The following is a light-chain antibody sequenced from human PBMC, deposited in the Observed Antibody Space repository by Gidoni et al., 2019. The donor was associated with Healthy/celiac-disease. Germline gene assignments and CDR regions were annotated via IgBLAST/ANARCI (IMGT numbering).Light chain of an antibody. V-gene: IGLV2-14*01. CDR1: SSDVGGYNY. CDR2: EVS. CDR3: SSYTSSSTHNYV. J-gene: IGLJ1*01. Sequence: QSALTQPASVSGSPGPSSTISCTGTSSDVGGYNYFSWDQQHPDKAPKLMLYEVSNRPSGVSNRFSGSKSGNTASLTISGLQAEDEADYYCSSYTSSSTHNYVFGTGTKVTVL.